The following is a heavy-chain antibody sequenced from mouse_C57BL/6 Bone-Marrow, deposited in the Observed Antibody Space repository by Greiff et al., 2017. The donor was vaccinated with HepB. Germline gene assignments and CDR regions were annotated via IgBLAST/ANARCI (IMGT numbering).Heavy chain of an antibody. Sequence: VQLQESGTELVKPGASVKLSCKASGYTFTSYWMHWVKQRPGQGLEWIGNINPSNGGTNYNEKFKSKATLTVDKSSSTAYMQLSSLTSEDSAVYYCARRGMYDYDDGGSYAMDYWGQGTSVTVSS. CDR1: GYTFTSYW. V-gene: IGHV1-53*01. D-gene: IGHD2-4*01. J-gene: IGHJ4*01. CDR2: INPSNGGT. CDR3: ARRGMYDYDDGGSYAMDY.